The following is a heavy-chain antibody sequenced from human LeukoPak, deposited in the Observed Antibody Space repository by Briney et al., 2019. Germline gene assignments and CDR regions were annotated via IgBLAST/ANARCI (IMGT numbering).Heavy chain of an antibody. CDR2: ISGSGGST. CDR3: AKEVVVVITSRDAFDI. J-gene: IGHJ3*02. V-gene: IGHV3-23*01. D-gene: IGHD3-22*01. Sequence: GGSLRLSCAASGFTFSSYPMSWVRQAPGKGLEWVSAISGSGGSTYYADSVKGRFTISRDNSKNTLYLQMNSLRAEDTAVYYCAKEVVVVITSRDAFDIWGQGTMVTVSS. CDR1: GFTFSSYP.